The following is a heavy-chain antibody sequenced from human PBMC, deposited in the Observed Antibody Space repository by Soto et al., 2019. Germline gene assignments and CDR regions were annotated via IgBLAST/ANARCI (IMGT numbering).Heavy chain of an antibody. V-gene: IGHV1-69*02. D-gene: IGHD3-16*01. CDR2: IIPILGIT. CDR1: GGTFSSYT. Sequence: SVKVSCKASGGTFSSYTISWVRQAPGQGLEWMGWIIPILGITNYAQKFQGRVTMTGDKSTSTAYMELRNLKSDDTALYYCAIQDGGVVYWGQGTLVTVSS. CDR3: AIQDGGVVY. J-gene: IGHJ4*02.